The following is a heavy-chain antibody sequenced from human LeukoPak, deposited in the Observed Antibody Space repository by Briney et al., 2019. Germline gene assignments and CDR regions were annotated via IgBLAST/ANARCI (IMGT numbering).Heavy chain of an antibody. J-gene: IGHJ1*01. CDR2: IYTSGST. V-gene: IGHV4-4*07. CDR1: GGSISSYY. D-gene: IGHD4-17*01. Sequence: PSETLSLTCTISGGSISSYYWSWLRQPAGKGLEWIGRIYTSGSTNYNPSLKSRVTMSVDTSKNQFSLKLSSVTAADTAVYYCARNDYGDYGGPAEYFQHWGQGTLVTVSS. CDR3: ARNDYGDYGGPAEYFQH.